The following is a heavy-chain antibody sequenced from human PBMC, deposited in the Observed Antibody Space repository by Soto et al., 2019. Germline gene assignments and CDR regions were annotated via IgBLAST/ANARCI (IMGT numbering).Heavy chain of an antibody. CDR2: IIPIFGTA. CDR3: AGEFGGYDSHYYGMDV. Sequence: SVKVSCKASGGTFSSYAISWVRQAPGQGVEWMGGIIPIFGTANYAQKFQGRVTITADKSTSTAYMELSSLRSEDTAVYYCAGEFGGYDSHYYGMDVWGQGTTVTVS. J-gene: IGHJ6*02. CDR1: GGTFSSYA. V-gene: IGHV1-69*06. D-gene: IGHD5-12*01.